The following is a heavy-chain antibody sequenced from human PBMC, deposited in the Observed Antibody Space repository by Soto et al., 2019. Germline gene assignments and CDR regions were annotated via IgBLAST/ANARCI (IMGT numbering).Heavy chain of an antibody. CDR2: ISGYNGNT. V-gene: IGHV1-18*01. CDR1: GYTFTSYS. CDR3: ARDVPPVDY. J-gene: IGHJ4*02. Sequence: QVQLVQSGAEVKKPGASVKVSCKASGYTFTSYSISWVRQAPGQGLEWMGWISGYNGNTNYAQKLQGRVTMTTDTSTSKTYLKLRRLSAADTSLYYSARDVPPVDYWGQGTLVTVSS.